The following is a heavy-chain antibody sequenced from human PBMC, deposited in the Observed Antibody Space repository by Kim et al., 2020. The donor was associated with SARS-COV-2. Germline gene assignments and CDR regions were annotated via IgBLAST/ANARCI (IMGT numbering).Heavy chain of an antibody. D-gene: IGHD3-10*01. J-gene: IGHJ5*02. CDR2: GGST. V-gene: IGHV3-64*01. Sequence: GGSTYYANAVKGRCTIARDNAKNTLYLQMSRLRDEDMAVCYCARSRGFDPWGQGTLVTISS. CDR3: ARSRGFDP.